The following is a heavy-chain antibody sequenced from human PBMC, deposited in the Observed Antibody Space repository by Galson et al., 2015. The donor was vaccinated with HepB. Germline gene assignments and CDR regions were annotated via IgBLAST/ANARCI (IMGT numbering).Heavy chain of an antibody. CDR2: MNPNSGNT. D-gene: IGHD2-15*01. V-gene: IGHV1-8*02. Sequence: SVKVSCKASGYTFTSYGISWVRQAPGQGLEWMGWMNPNSGNTGYAQKFQGRVTMTRNTSISTAYMELSSLRSEDTAVYYCARGRPPSQSKYRSPSPYNWFDPWGQGTLVTVSS. J-gene: IGHJ5*02. CDR1: GYTFTSYG. CDR3: ARGRPPSQSKYRSPSPYNWFDP.